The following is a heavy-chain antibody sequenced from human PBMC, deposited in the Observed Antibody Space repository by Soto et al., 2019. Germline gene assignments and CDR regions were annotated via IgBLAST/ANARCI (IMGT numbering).Heavy chain of an antibody. CDR3: ASSGRIVLVPAATLAAAGIMRRPFDY. CDR2: ISYDGSNK. CDR1: GFTFSSYA. Sequence: QVQLVESGGGVVQPGRSLRLSCAASGFTFSSYAMHWVRQAPGKGLEWVAVISYDGSNKYYADSVKGRFTISRDNSKNTLNLQMNRLRAEDTAVYYCASSGRIVLVPAATLAAAGIMRRPFDYWGQGTLVTVSS. J-gene: IGHJ4*02. D-gene: IGHD2-2*01. V-gene: IGHV3-30-3*02.